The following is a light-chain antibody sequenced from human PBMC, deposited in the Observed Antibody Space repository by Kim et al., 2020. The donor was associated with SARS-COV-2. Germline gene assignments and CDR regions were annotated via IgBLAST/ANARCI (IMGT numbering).Light chain of an antibody. CDR3: QQSYNTPV. CDR2: GVA. J-gene: IGKJ3*01. Sequence: SASVVDRFTIACRASQTIDKYLNGYQQKPGKAPKLLIYGVANLQSGVPSRFSGSGSGTEFTLTISPLQPEDFAIYYCQQSYNTPVFGPGTKVDIK. V-gene: IGKV1-39*01. CDR1: QTIDKY.